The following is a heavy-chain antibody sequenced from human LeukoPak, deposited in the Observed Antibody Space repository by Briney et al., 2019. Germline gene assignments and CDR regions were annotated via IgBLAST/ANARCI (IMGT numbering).Heavy chain of an antibody. D-gene: IGHD6-19*01. CDR3: VKITGFSSGWFEQMAFDY. CDR1: GFTFSSYA. V-gene: IGHV3-43*01. Sequence: GGSLRLSCAASGFTFSSYAMSWVRQAPGKGLEWVSLISWDGGSTYYADSVKGRFAIARDNIKNSLYLQMNSLRTEDTAFYYCVKITGFSSGWFEQMAFDYWGQGTLVTVSS. J-gene: IGHJ4*02. CDR2: ISWDGGST.